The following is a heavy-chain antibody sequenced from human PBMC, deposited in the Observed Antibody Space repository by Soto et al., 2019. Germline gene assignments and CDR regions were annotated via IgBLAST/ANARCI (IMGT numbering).Heavy chain of an antibody. D-gene: IGHD5-18*01. V-gene: IGHV1-69*06. Sequence: SVKVSCKASGGTFSSYAISWVRQAPGQGLEWMGGIIPIFGTANYAQKFQGRVTITADKSTSTAYMELSSLRSEDTAVYYCARAVGGYSYGYFDYWGQGTLVTVSS. J-gene: IGHJ4*02. CDR3: ARAVGGYSYGYFDY. CDR1: GGTFSSYA. CDR2: IIPIFGTA.